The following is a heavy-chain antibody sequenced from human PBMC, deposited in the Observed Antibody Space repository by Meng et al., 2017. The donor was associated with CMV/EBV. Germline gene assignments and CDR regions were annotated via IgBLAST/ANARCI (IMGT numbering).Heavy chain of an antibody. V-gene: IGHV1-18*01. J-gene: IGHJ4*02. D-gene: IGHD3-3*01. Sequence: QVQLVQWGAGVKKPGASATLACKASGYTFTSYGISCVRQAPGQGLEWMGWIRAYNGNTNYAQKLKGRVTMTTDTSTSTAYMELRSLRSDDTAVYYCARDVYDFWSGGDYWGQGTLVTVAS. CDR3: ARDVYDFWSGGDY. CDR1: GYTFTSYG. CDR2: IRAYNGNT.